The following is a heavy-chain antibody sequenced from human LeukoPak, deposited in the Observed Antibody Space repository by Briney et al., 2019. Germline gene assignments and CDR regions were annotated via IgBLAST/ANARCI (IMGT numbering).Heavy chain of an antibody. J-gene: IGHJ3*02. Sequence: SETLSLTCTVSGDSISTYYWSWIRQPPGKGLEWIAYIDYRGSTTYNPSLRSRVTISVGTSRNQFSLKLYSVTAADTAVYYCARSRSGYSYDHAAFEIWGQGTMVTVSS. CDR1: GDSISTYY. V-gene: IGHV4-59*01. CDR2: IDYRGST. CDR3: ARSRSGYSYDHAAFEI. D-gene: IGHD5-18*01.